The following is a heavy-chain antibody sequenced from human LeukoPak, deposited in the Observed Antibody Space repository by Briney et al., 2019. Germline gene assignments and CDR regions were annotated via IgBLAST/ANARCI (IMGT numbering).Heavy chain of an antibody. CDR3: ARDNRDWAFDY. J-gene: IGHJ4*02. Sequence: GGSLRLSCGASGFTFSNYGMLWVRQAPGKGLDWVAFIRYDGNNKLYADSVKGRFTISRDNSKNTLYLHINSLRAEDTAVYFCARDNRDWAFDYWGQGTLVTVSS. D-gene: IGHD2-21*02. CDR2: IRYDGNNK. V-gene: IGHV3-30*02. CDR1: GFTFSNYG.